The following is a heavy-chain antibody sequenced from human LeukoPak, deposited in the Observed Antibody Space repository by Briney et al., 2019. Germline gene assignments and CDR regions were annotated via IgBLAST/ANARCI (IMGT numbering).Heavy chain of an antibody. V-gene: IGHV3-30*02. CDR1: GFTFSTCG. Sequence: GGSLRLSCAASGFTFSTCGMHWVRQAPGKGLEWVAFIRYGGSDIYYGDSVKGRFTISRDNSKNTLYLQMNSLRGEDTAVHYCAKEPYSSVYYFYYMGVWGKGTTVTVSS. J-gene: IGHJ6*03. CDR2: IRYGGSDI. CDR3: AKEPYSSVYYFYYMGV. D-gene: IGHD6-25*01.